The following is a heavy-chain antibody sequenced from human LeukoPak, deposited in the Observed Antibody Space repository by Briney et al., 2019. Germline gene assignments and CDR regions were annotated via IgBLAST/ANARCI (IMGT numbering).Heavy chain of an antibody. V-gene: IGHV1-18*01. CDR2: ISAYNGNT. CDR3: ARAVGSPYYYDGSGYYGN. Sequence: ASVKVSCKASGYTFNSYGISWVRQAPGQGLEWMGWISAYNGNTNYAQKLQGRVTMTTDTSTSTAYMELRSLKSDDTAVYYCARAVGSPYYYDGSGYYGNWGQGTLVTVSS. D-gene: IGHD3-22*01. CDR1: GYTFNSYG. J-gene: IGHJ4*02.